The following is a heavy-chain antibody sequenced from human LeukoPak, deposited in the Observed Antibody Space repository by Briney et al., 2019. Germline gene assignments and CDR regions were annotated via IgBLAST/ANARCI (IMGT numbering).Heavy chain of an antibody. CDR1: GYTFTSYY. Sequence: GASVKVSCKASGYTFTSYYMHWVRQAPGQGLEWMGIINPSGGSTSYAQKFQGRVTMTRDTSTSTVYMELSSLRSEDTAVYYCARGSPSSWYGVYYYYYGMDVWGQGTTVTVSS. CDR2: INPSGGST. D-gene: IGHD6-13*01. J-gene: IGHJ6*02. CDR3: ARGSPSSWYGVYYYYYGMDV. V-gene: IGHV1-46*01.